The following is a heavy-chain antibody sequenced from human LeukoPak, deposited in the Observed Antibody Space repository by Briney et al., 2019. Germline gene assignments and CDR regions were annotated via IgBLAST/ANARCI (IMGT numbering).Heavy chain of an antibody. V-gene: IGHV1-18*04. CDR1: GYTFTGYY. CDR2: ISAYNGNT. D-gene: IGHD1-26*01. Sequence: ASVKVSCKASGYTFTGYYMHWVRQAPGQGLAWMGWISAYNGNTNYAQKLQGRVTMTTDTSTSTAYMELRSLRSDDTAVYYCARCLGAPCDAFDIWGQRTMVNVSS. J-gene: IGHJ3*02. CDR3: ARCLGAPCDAFDI.